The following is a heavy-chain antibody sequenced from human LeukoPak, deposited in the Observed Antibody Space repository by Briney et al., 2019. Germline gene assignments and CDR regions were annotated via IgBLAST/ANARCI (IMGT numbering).Heavy chain of an antibody. D-gene: IGHD1-26*01. CDR3: ARGPHHSGSYHHFDY. V-gene: IGHV4-39*07. J-gene: IGHJ4*02. CDR1: GGSISSSSYY. Sequence: SETLSLTCTVSGGSISSSSYYWGWIRQPPGKGLEWIGSIYHSGSTYYNPSLKSRVTISVDTSKNQFSLKLSSVTAADTAVYYCARGPHHSGSYHHFDYWGQGTLVTVSS. CDR2: IYHSGST.